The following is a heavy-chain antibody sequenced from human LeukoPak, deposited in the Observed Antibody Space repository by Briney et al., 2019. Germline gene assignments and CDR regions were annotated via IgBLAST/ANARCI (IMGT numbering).Heavy chain of an antibody. J-gene: IGHJ4*02. D-gene: IGHD2-2*01. CDR2: IIPILGIT. CDR1: GGTFSSYA. V-gene: IGHV1-69*04. CDR3: ARLGCSSTSCYPFN. Sequence: SVKVSCKASGGTFSSYAISWVRQAPGQGLEWMGRIIPILGITNYAQKFQGRVTITADKSTSTAYMELSSLRSEDTAVYYCARLGCSSTSCYPFNWGQGTLVTVSS.